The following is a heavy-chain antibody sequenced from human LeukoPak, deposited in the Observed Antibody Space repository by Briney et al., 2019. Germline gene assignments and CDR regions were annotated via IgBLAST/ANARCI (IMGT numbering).Heavy chain of an antibody. D-gene: IGHD3-22*01. CDR3: AKHKVATKVKDY. Sequence: GGSLRLSCAASGFTSTAYAMSWVRQAPGKGLEWVSAISGSAYYTSYADSVKGRFTISRDNSKNTLYLQMNSLRAEDTALYYCAKHKVATKVKDYWGQGTLVTVSS. CDR2: ISGSAYYT. CDR1: GFTSTAYA. V-gene: IGHV3-23*01. J-gene: IGHJ4*02.